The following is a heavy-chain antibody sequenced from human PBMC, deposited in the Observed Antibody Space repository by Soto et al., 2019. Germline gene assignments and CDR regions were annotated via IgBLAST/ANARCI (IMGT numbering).Heavy chain of an antibody. V-gene: IGHV4-38-2*01. CDR3: ARSLLTSSWYAGS. J-gene: IGHJ5*02. CDR1: GFSISSPYY. Sequence: QVQLQESGPGLVKPSEPLSLTCVVSGFSISSPYYWGWIRRPPGKGLEWFGSVYHSGTTFYNPSLKSRVTISLDTSENQFSLKLSSVTAADTAVYYCARSLLTSSWYAGSWGQGILVSVSS. D-gene: IGHD6-13*01. CDR2: VYHSGTT.